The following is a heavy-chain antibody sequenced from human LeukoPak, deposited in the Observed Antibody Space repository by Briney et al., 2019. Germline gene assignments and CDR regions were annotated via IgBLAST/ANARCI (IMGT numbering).Heavy chain of an antibody. J-gene: IGHJ6*02. D-gene: IGHD2-2*01. CDR2: INPNSGGT. CDR3: ARDHCTSSGCYEYYYYGVDV. CDR1: GYTFTDYY. V-gene: IGHV1-2*02. Sequence: ASLKLSCKASGYTFTDYYIQWVRQAPGQALEWIGWINPNSGGTNSAQKFQGRVTMTRDTSVSTAYMELSRLRSDDTAVYYCARDHCTSSGCYEYYYYGVDVWGQGTTVTVSS.